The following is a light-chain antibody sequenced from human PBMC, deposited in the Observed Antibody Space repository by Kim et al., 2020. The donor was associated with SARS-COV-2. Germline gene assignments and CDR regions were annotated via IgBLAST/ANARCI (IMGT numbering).Light chain of an antibody. J-gene: IGKJ5*01. CDR2: GVS. V-gene: IGKV3-20*01. Sequence: SPGERATLSCRASQSVSSVNLAWYQQKPGQAPKLLIYGVSSRATGIPDRFSGSGSGTDFTLTISRLEPEDFAMYYCQHYGTSPPTFGQGTRLEIK. CDR3: QHYGTSPPT. CDR1: QSVSSVN.